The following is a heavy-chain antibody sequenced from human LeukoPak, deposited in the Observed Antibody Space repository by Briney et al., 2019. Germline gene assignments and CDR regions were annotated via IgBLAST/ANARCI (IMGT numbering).Heavy chain of an antibody. CDR1: GFTFSDYW. V-gene: IGHV3-7*05. CDR2: INQDGSEK. D-gene: IGHD3-10*01. Sequence: GGSLRLSCAASGFTFSDYWMSWVRQAPGKGLEWVANINQDGSEKKYVGSVKGRFTISRDNAKNSLYLQMNSLRTEDTALYYCAKDFSSGTYYPYYYYGMDVWGQGTTVTVSS. J-gene: IGHJ6*02. CDR3: AKDFSSGTYYPYYYYGMDV.